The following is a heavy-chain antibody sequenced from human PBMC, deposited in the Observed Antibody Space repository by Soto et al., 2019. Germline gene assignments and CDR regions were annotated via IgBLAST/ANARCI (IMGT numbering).Heavy chain of an antibody. J-gene: IGHJ4*02. CDR1: GFTFSSYS. Sequence: EVQLVESGGGLVKPGGSLRLSCAASGFTFSSYSMNWVRQAPGKGLEWVSSISSSSSYIYYADSVKGRFTISRDNAKNSLYLQMNSLRAEDTAVYYCASGSRPYSSSSGFVYWGQGTLVTVSS. CDR2: ISSSSSYI. V-gene: IGHV3-21*01. CDR3: ASGSRPYSSSSGFVY. D-gene: IGHD6-6*01.